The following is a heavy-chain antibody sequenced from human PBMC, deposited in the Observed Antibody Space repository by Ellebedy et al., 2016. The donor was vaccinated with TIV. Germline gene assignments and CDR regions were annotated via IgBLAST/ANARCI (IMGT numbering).Heavy chain of an antibody. Sequence: PSETLSLTCAVSGFTVGTTHMNWVRQAPGKGLEWVSDIYTDGRTFYHDSVKGRFTISRDNSKNSLYLQMNSLTVEDTAVYYCAREPVPTWAFDYWGQGTLVTVSS. V-gene: IGHV3-66*01. J-gene: IGHJ4*02. D-gene: IGHD4-11*01. CDR3: AREPVPTWAFDY. CDR2: IYTDGRT. CDR1: GFTVGTTH.